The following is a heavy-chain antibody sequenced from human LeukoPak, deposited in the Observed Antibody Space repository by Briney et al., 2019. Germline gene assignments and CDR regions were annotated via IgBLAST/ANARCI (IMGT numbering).Heavy chain of an antibody. CDR3: ARESRLGELSANFDY. CDR2: INHSGST. J-gene: IGHJ4*02. V-gene: IGHV4-34*01. Sequence: PSETLSLTCAVYGGSFSGYYWSWIRQPPGKGLEWIREINHSGSTNYNPSLKSRVTISVDTSKNQFSLKLSSVTAADTAVYYCARESRLGELSANFDYWGQGTLVTVSS. D-gene: IGHD3-16*02. CDR1: GGSFSGYY.